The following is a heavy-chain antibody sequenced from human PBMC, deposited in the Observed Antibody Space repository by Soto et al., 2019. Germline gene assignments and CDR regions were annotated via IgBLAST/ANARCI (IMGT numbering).Heavy chain of an antibody. CDR3: ARENVGALWWFDP. CDR1: GGSISSGDYY. V-gene: IGHV4-30-4*01. D-gene: IGHD3-3*01. CDR2: IYYSGST. Sequence: QVQLQESGPGLVKPSQTLSLTCTVSGGSISSGDYYWSWIRQPPGKGLAWIGYIYYSGSTYYNPSLKSRVTISVDTSKNQFSLKLSSVTAADTAVYYCARENVGALWWFDPWGQGTLVTVSS. J-gene: IGHJ5*02.